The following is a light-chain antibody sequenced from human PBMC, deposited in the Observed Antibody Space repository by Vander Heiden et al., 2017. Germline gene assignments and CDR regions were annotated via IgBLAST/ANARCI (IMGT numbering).Light chain of an antibody. V-gene: IGLV1-40*01. CDR3: QSYDSSLSVV. Sequence: QSVLPPPPSVSGAPGQRVTISCTGSSSNIGAGYDVHWYQQLPGTAPKLLIYGNSNRPSGVPDRFSGSKSGTSASLAITGLQAEDEADYYCQSYDSSLSVVFGGGTKLTVL. CDR2: GNS. J-gene: IGLJ2*01. CDR1: SSNIGAGYD.